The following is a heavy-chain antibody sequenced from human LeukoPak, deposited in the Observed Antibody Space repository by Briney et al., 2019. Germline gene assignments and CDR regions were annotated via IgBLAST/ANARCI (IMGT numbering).Heavy chain of an antibody. J-gene: IGHJ4*02. CDR2: IYYSGST. V-gene: IGHV4-59*01. Sequence: SEILSLTCTVSGGSISSYYWSWIRQPPGKGLEWIGYIYYSGSTNYNPSLKSRVTISADTSKNQFSLKLSSVTATDTAVYYCARGGVTLDYWGQGTLVTVSS. CDR1: GGSISSYY. D-gene: IGHD1-14*01. CDR3: ARGGVTLDY.